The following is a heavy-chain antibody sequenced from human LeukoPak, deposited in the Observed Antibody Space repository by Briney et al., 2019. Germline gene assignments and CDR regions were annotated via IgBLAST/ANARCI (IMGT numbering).Heavy chain of an antibody. V-gene: IGHV1-2*02. CDR2: INPNSGGT. CDR3: ARAFNYGGALSYFDY. CDR1: GYTFTGYY. Sequence: GASVKVSCKASGYTFTGYYMHWVRQAPGQGLEWMGWINPNSGGTNYAQKFQGRVTMTRDTSISTAYMELSRLRSDDTAVYYCARAFNYGGALSYFDYWGQGILVTVSS. J-gene: IGHJ4*02. D-gene: IGHD4-11*01.